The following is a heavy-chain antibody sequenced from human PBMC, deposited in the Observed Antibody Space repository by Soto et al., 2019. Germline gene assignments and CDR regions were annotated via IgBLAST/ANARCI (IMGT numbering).Heavy chain of an antibody. V-gene: IGHV3-30-3*01. CDR3: ASIGYGHSYGGGVAS. D-gene: IGHD4-17*01. CDR2: IKHDGSQK. Sequence: RNVKICCASSGVGCNGESRQGVGQRPGKGLEWVAVIKHDGSQKYYADSVKGRFTISRDNSKNTLYLQMNSLRPEDTAVYHCASIGYGHSYGGGVASWGQGT. CDR1: GVGCNGES. J-gene: IGHJ4*02.